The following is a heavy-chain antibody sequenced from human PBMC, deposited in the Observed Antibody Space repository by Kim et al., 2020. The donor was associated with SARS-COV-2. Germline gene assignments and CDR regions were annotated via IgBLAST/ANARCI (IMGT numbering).Heavy chain of an antibody. CDR2: ISSSGSTI. CDR1: GFTFSDHY. CDR3: ARIGDRATKD. J-gene: IGHJ4*02. V-gene: IGHV3-11*04. D-gene: IGHD3-16*01. Sequence: GGSLRLSCAASGFTFSDHYMTWIRQAPGKGLEWISYISSSGSTIYYADSVKGRFTISRDNAKNSLFLQMNSLRAEDTALYYCARIGDRATKDWGQGTLVIVSS.